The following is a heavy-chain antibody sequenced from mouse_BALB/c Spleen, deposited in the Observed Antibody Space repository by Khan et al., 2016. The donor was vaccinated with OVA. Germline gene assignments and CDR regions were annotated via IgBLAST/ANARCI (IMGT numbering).Heavy chain of an antibody. V-gene: IGHV3-2*02. D-gene: IGHD2-3*01. J-gene: IGHJ4*01. CDR3: ARDGSRYNYAMDY. Sequence: VQLKESGPGLVNPSQSLSLTCTVTGYSITSDYAWNWIRQFPGNKLEWMGYINYSGSTNYNPALQSRISITRDTSKNQFFLQLNSVTTEDTATYDCARDGSRYNYAMDYWGQGTSVTVSS. CDR1: GYSITSDYA. CDR2: INYSGST.